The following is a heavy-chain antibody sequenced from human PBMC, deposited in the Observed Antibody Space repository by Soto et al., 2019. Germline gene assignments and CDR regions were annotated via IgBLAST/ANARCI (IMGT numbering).Heavy chain of an antibody. CDR2: IYYSGST. J-gene: IGHJ4*02. V-gene: IGHV4-39*01. Sequence: SETLSLTCTVSGGSISSSSYYWGWIRQPPGKGQEWIGSIYYSGSTYYNPSLKSRVTISVDTSKKQFSLKLSSVTAADTAVYYCATNWGTYYYGSGSYYNVAYWGQGTLVTVSS. CDR1: GGSISSSSYY. D-gene: IGHD3-10*01. CDR3: ATNWGTYYYGSGSYYNVAY.